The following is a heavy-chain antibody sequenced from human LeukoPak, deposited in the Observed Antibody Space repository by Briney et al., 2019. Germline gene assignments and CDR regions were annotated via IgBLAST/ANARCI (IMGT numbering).Heavy chain of an antibody. CDR1: GYSISSGYY. CDR3: ATTASYYDILTGSYFDY. J-gene: IGHJ4*02. CDR2: IYHSGST. D-gene: IGHD3-9*01. V-gene: IGHV4-38-2*02. Sequence: PSETLSLTCTVSGYSISSGYYWGWIRQPPGKGLEWIGSIYHSGSTYYNPSLKSRVTISVDTSKNQFSLKLSSVTAADTAVYYCATTASYYDILTGSYFDYWGQGTLVTVSS.